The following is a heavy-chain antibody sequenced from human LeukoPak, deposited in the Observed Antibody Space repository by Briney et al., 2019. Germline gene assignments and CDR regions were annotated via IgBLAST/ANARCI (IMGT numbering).Heavy chain of an antibody. J-gene: IGHJ5*02. CDR2: ISYDGSNK. CDR1: GFTFSSYG. CDR3: ARAQYDFWSGSYSWFDP. V-gene: IGHV3-30*03. Sequence: GRSLRLSCAASGFTFSSYGMHWVRQAPGKGLEWVAVISYDGSNKYYADSVKGRFTISRDNSKNTLYLQMNSLRAEDTAVYYCARAQYDFWSGSYSWFDPWGQGTLVTVSS. D-gene: IGHD3-3*01.